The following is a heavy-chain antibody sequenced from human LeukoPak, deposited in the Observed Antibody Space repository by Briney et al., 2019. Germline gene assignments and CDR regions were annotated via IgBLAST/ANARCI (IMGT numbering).Heavy chain of an antibody. CDR2: IKGDGSST. J-gene: IGHJ5*02. V-gene: IGHV3-74*01. CDR3: ARDDWFDP. Sequence: GGSLRLSCAASGFXFNYWMDWVRQAPGKGLVWVSRIKGDGSSTGYADSVKGRFTISRDNAKNSLYLQMNSLRAEDTAVYYCARDDWFDPWGQGTLVTVSS. CDR1: GFXFNYW.